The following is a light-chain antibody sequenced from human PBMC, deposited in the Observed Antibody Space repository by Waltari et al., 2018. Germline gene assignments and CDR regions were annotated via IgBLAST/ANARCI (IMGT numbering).Light chain of an antibody. CDR3: QAWDSITVV. V-gene: IGLV3-1*01. CDR2: QDT. CDR1: KLGDKY. Sequence: SYELTQPPSVSVSPGQTARITCSGDKLGDKYTCWYQQKPGQSPVLVISQDTKRTSGSPEGFPASTAGKTATLTIGGTNATDEADYCCQAWDSITVVFGGGTKLTVL. J-gene: IGLJ2*01.